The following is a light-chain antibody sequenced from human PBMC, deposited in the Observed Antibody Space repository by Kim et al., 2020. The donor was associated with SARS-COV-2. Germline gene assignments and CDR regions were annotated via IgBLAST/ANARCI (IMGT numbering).Light chain of an antibody. J-gene: IGKJ1*01. CDR1: QSVSK. Sequence: LSVSPGERATPSCRARQSVSKLAWYQQRPGQAPRLLIYGASTRATGIPARFSGSGSGTEFTLTISSLQSEDFAVYYCQQYNIWRTFGQGTKVEIK. V-gene: IGKV3-15*01. CDR2: GAS. CDR3: QQYNIWRT.